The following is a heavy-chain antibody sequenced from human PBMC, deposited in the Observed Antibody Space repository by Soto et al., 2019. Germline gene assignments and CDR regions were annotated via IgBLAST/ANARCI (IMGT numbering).Heavy chain of an antibody. CDR1: GFTFSTYS. D-gene: IGHD6-6*01. V-gene: IGHV3-21*01. CDR2: ISSSSSDI. CDR3: ARSQVIAARPYYFDY. J-gene: IGHJ4*02. Sequence: RVSCAASGFTFSTYSMNWVRQAPGKGLEWVSSISSSSSDIYYADSVKGRFTVSRDNAKNSLYLQMNSLRAEDTAVYYCARSQVIAARPYYFDYWGQGTLVTVSS.